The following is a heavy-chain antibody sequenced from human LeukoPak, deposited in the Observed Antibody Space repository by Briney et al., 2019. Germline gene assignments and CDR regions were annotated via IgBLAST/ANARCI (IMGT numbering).Heavy chain of an antibody. J-gene: IGHJ4*02. V-gene: IGHV4-39*01. D-gene: IGHD5-24*01. CDR2: IYYTGST. CDR3: ARHGEMAVITHLDY. Sequence: SETLSLTRSVSGVSISSTTYYWAWIRQPPGKGLEWIGTIYYTGSTYYNPSLKSRVTISVDTSKNQFSLKLISVTAADTAVYYCARHGEMAVITHLDYWGQGTLVTVSS. CDR1: GVSISSTTYY.